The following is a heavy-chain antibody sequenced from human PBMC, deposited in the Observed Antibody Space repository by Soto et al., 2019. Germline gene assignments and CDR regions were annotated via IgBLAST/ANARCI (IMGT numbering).Heavy chain of an antibody. J-gene: IGHJ5*02. CDR2: IGTAGDT. D-gene: IGHD2-2*01. V-gene: IGHV3-13*01. CDR3: ARDLLGGKDCSSTSCNQGFWFDP. Sequence: PGGSLRLSCAASGFTFSSYDMHGVRQVTGKGLEWVSSIGTAGDTYYPGSVKGRFTISRENAKNSLYLQMNSLRVEDTAVYYCARDLLGGKDCSSTSCNQGFWFDPWGQGTLVTVSS. CDR1: GFTFSSYD.